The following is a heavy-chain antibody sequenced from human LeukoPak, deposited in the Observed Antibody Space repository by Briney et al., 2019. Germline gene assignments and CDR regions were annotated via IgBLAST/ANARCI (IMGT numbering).Heavy chain of an antibody. CDR1: GGTFSSYA. D-gene: IGHD6-19*01. Sequence: ASVKVSCKASGGTFSSYAISWVRQAPGQGLEWMGGIIPIFGTANYAQKFQGRVTITADESTSTAYMELSSLRSEDTAVYYCARGSSGGTSNWFDPWGQGTLVTVPS. J-gene: IGHJ5*02. CDR2: IIPIFGTA. CDR3: ARGSSGGTSNWFDP. V-gene: IGHV1-69*13.